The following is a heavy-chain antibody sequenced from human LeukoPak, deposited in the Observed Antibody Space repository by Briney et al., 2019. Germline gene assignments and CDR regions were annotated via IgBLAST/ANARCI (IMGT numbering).Heavy chain of an antibody. D-gene: IGHD3-22*01. CDR2: IIPSADRT. V-gene: IGHV3-23*01. CDR1: EFTFSNYA. Sequence: GGSLRLSCAASEFTFSNYAMSWVRQAPGKGLEWVSFIIPSADRTSNADSVEGRFTISRDNPRNTLYLQMNSLRDEDTAVYYCAIMHGYYDGSGYWVQWGQGTLVTVSS. J-gene: IGHJ4*02. CDR3: AIMHGYYDGSGYWVQ.